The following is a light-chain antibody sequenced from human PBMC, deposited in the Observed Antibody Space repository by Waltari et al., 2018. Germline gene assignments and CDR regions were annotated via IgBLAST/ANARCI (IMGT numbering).Light chain of an antibody. Sequence: QTVVTQEPSLSVSPGGTVTLTCALTSGSVSTTSYATWYQQTPGQPPRTLVYKGSSRSSGVPGRFSGSGLGNTAALTITGAQADDESNYYCSLYMGSGIWVFGGGTKLTVL. V-gene: IGLV8-61*01. CDR1: SGSVSTTSY. CDR2: KGS. J-gene: IGLJ3*02. CDR3: SLYMGSGIWV.